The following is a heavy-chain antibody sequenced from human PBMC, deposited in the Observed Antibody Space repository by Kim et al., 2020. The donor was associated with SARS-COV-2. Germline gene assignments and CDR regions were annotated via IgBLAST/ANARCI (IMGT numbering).Heavy chain of an antibody. D-gene: IGHD5-12*01. CDR2: ISNIGNT. J-gene: IGHJ4*02. CDR1: GGSISDYY. CDR3: ARRSTSGYYWFDY. Sequence: SETLSLTCTVSGGSISDYYWSWIRQPPGKGVEWVGYISNIGNTNYSPSLRGRATISVDTSKNHFSLKLNSVTAADTAVYFCARRSTSGYYWFDYWGQGTL. V-gene: IGHV4-59*08.